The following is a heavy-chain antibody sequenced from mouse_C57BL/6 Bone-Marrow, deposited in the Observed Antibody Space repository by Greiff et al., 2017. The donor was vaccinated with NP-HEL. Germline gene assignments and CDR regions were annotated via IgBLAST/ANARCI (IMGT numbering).Heavy chain of an antibody. Sequence: QVQLQQSGAELVMPGASVKLSCEASGYTFTSYWMHWVKQRPGQGLEWIGEIDPSDSYTNYNQKFKGKSTLTVDKSSSTAYMQLSSLTSEDSAVYYCARDYYGSSYTYYYAMDYWGQGTSVTVSS. V-gene: IGHV1-69*01. J-gene: IGHJ4*01. D-gene: IGHD1-1*01. CDR2: IDPSDSYT. CDR3: ARDYYGSSYTYYYAMDY. CDR1: GYTFTSYW.